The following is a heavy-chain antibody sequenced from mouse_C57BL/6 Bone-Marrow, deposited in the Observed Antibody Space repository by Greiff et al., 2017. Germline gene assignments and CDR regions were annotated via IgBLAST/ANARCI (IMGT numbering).Heavy chain of an antibody. V-gene: IGHV1-54*01. CDR2: INPGSGGT. Sequence: VQLQESGAELVRPGTSVKVSCKASGYAFTNYLIEWVKQRPGQGLEWIGVINPGSGGTNYNEKFKGKATLTADKSSSTAYMQLSSLTSEDSAVYFCERWGNYYGSSYYYFDYWGQGTTLTVSS. D-gene: IGHD1-1*01. J-gene: IGHJ2*01. CDR1: GYAFTNYL. CDR3: ERWGNYYGSSYYYFDY.